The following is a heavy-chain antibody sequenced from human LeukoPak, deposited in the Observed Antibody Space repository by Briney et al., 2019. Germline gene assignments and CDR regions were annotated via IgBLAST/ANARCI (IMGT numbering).Heavy chain of an antibody. CDR1: GGSISSYY. CDR2: IYYSGST. V-gene: IGHV4-59*01. D-gene: IGHD3-9*01. J-gene: IGHJ6*04. CDR3: ARDAFDWSPDYGMDV. Sequence: SETLSLTCTVSGGSISSYYWSWIRQPPGKGLEWIGYIYYSGSTYYNPSLKSRVTISVDTSKNQFSLKLSSVTAADTAVYYCARDAFDWSPDYGMDVWGKGTTVTVSS.